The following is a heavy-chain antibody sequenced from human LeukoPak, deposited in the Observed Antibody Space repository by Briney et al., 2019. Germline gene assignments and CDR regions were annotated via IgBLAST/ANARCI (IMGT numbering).Heavy chain of an antibody. Sequence: SETLSLTCTVSGGSISSYYWSWIRQPPGKGLEWIGEINHSGSTNYNPSLKSRVTISVDTSKNQFSLKLSSVTAADTAVYYCARSGGYSYVYKYYFDYWGQGTLVTVSS. CDR2: INHSGST. V-gene: IGHV4-34*01. D-gene: IGHD5-18*01. CDR1: GGSISSYY. CDR3: ARSGGYSYVYKYYFDY. J-gene: IGHJ4*02.